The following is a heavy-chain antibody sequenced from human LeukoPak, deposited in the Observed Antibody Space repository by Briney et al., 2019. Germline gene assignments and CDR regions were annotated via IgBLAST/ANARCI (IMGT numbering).Heavy chain of an antibody. Sequence: GGSLRLSRAASGFTFSSYSMNWVRQAPGKGLEWVAVIGYDGVYKFYTDSVKGRFTISRDDSKSTLYLQMDSLRAEDTAVYYCARDFIRGAPDYLDLWGQGTLVTVSS. CDR2: IGYDGVYK. D-gene: IGHD3-10*01. V-gene: IGHV3-30*03. CDR1: GFTFSSYS. CDR3: ARDFIRGAPDYLDL. J-gene: IGHJ4*02.